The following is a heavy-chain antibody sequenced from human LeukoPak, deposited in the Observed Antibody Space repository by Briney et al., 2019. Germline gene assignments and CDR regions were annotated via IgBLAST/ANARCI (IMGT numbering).Heavy chain of an antibody. D-gene: IGHD3-22*01. J-gene: IGHJ4*02. CDR3: ARGSTYYYDSSGYPGVVY. V-gene: IGHV3-30*02. CDR2: IRYDGSNK. Sequence: HAGGSLRPSCAASGFTFSSYGMHWVRQAPGKGLEWVAFIRYDGSNKYYADSVKGRFTISRDNSKNTLYLQMNSLRAEDTAVYYCARGSTYYYDSSGYPGVVYWGQGTLVTVSS. CDR1: GFTFSSYG.